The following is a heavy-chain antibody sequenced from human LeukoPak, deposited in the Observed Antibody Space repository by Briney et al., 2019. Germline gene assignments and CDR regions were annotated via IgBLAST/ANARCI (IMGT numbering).Heavy chain of an antibody. V-gene: IGHV1-46*03. CDR3: AREVSMVRGVIIVNWFDP. CDR1: GYTFTSYY. CDR2: INPSGGST. J-gene: IGHJ5*02. D-gene: IGHD3-10*01. Sequence: ASVKVSCKASGYTFTSYYMHWVRQAPGQGLEWMGIINPSGGSTSYAQKFQGRVTMTRDTPTSTVYMELSSLRSEDTAVYYCAREVSMVRGVIIVNWFDPWGQGTLVTVSS.